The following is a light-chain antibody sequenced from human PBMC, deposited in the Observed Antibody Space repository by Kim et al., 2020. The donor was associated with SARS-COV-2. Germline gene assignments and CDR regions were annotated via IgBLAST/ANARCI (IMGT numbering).Light chain of an antibody. CDR1: QSINTW. CDR2: DAS. CDR3: QQYNSYSEYT. V-gene: IGKV1-5*01. J-gene: IGKJ2*01. Sequence: DIQMTQSPSTLSASVGDRVTITCRASQSINTWLAWYQQKPGKAPKLLIYDASSLESGVPSRFSGSGTGTEFTLTVSGLQPDDFATYYCQQYNSYSEYTFGQGTKLEIK.